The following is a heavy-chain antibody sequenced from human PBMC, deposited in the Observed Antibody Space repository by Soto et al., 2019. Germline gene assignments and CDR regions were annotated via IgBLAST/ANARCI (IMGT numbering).Heavy chain of an antibody. V-gene: IGHV1-2*04. CDR3: ARAVFGNSGYDLFDY. CDR2: INPNSGGT. Sequence: ASVKVSCKASGDTFTGYYMHCVRQAPGQGLEWMGWINPNSGGTNYAQKFQGWVTMTGDTSISTAYMELSRLRSDDTAVYYCARAVFGNSGYDLFDYWGQGTLVTVSS. J-gene: IGHJ4*02. CDR1: GDTFTGYY. D-gene: IGHD5-12*01.